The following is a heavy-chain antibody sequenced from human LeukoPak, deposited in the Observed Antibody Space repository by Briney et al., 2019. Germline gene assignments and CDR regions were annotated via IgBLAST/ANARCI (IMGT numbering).Heavy chain of an antibody. Sequence: ASVKVSCKASGNTFTSYDINWVRQATEQGLEWMGWINPNSGNTGYAQNFPGRVTMTRNTSISTAYMELSSLRSEDTAVYYCARETSGWTYYYYGMDVWGRGTTVTVSS. V-gene: IGHV1-8*01. CDR1: GNTFTSYD. J-gene: IGHJ6*02. CDR2: INPNSGNT. CDR3: ARETSGWTYYYYGMDV. D-gene: IGHD6-19*01.